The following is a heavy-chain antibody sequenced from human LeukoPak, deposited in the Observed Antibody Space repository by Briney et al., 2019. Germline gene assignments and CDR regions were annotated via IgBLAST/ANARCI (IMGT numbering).Heavy chain of an antibody. Sequence: PSETLSLTCTVSGGSISSSFYYWGWIRQPPGKGLEWIGSINYSGNTYYNPSLKSRVTMSVDTSKNQFSLKLSSVTAADTAVYYCARDTYYYDSSGNLYFDYWGQGTLVTVPS. V-gene: IGHV4-39*07. J-gene: IGHJ4*02. CDR3: ARDTYYYDSSGNLYFDY. CDR2: INYSGNT. CDR1: GGSISSSFYY. D-gene: IGHD3-22*01.